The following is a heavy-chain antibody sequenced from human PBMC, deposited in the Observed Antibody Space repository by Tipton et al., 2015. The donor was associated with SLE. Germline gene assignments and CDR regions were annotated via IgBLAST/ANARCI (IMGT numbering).Heavy chain of an antibody. CDR3: ATGEWVAATLRYYYGMDV. D-gene: IGHD2-15*01. Sequence: QSGAEVKKPGSSVKVSCKASGGTFSSYTFSWVRQAPGQGLEWMGGIIPILGIANYAQKFQGRVTITTDESTSTAYMELSSLRSEDAAVYYCATGEWVAATLRYYYGMDVWGQGTTVTVSS. V-gene: IGHV1-69*16. CDR1: GGTFSSYT. CDR2: IIPILGIA. J-gene: IGHJ6*02.